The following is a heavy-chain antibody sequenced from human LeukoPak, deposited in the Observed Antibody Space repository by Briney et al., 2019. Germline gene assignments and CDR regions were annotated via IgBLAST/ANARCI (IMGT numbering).Heavy chain of an antibody. CDR3: ARTIAAAGLNPFSYYYYGMDV. J-gene: IGHJ6*02. CDR1: GGTFSSYA. Sequence: ASVKVSCKASGGTFSSYAISWVRQAPGQGLEWMGGIIPIFGTANYAQKFQGRVTITADESTSTAYMELSSLRSEDTAVYYCARTIAAAGLNPFSYYYYGMDVWGQGTTVTVSS. CDR2: IIPIFGTA. D-gene: IGHD6-13*01. V-gene: IGHV1-69*01.